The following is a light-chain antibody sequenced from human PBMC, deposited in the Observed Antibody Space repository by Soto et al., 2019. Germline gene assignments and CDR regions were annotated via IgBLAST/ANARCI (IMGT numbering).Light chain of an antibody. Sequence: IVLTQSPATLALSPGERATLSCRASQSIGTYLAWCQQKPGQAPRLLIFDASKRATGIPARFSGSGSGTDFTLTISSLEPEDFAVYYCQQRDNWPITFGQGTRLESK. CDR2: DAS. CDR3: QQRDNWPIT. CDR1: QSIGTY. V-gene: IGKV3-11*01. J-gene: IGKJ5*01.